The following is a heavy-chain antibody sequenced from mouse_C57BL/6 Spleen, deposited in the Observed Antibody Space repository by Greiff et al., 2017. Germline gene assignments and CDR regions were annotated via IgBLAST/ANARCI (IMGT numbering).Heavy chain of an antibody. D-gene: IGHD2-3*01. V-gene: IGHV7-3*01. CDR2: IRNKANGYTT. CDR3: ARSNDGYYGGFDY. Sequence: EVQGVESGGGLVQPGGSLSLSCAASGFTFTDYYMSWVRQPPGKALEWLGFIRNKANGYTTEYSASVKGRFTISRDNSQSILYLQMNALRAEDSATYYCARSNDGYYGGFDYWGQGTTLTVSS. CDR1: GFTFTDYY. J-gene: IGHJ2*01.